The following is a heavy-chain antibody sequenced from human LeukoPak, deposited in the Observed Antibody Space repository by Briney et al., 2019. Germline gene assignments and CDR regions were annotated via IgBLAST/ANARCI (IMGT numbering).Heavy chain of an antibody. V-gene: IGHV4-59*08. D-gene: IGHD3-3*01. Sequence: PSETLSLTCSVSGGSISSYYWSWIRQPPGKGLEWIGYIYYSGSTNYNPSLKSRVTISVDTSKNQFSLKLSSVTAADTAVYYCARGKRGFPTIFDYWGQGTLVTVSS. CDR1: GGSISSYY. CDR2: IYYSGST. J-gene: IGHJ4*02. CDR3: ARGKRGFPTIFDY.